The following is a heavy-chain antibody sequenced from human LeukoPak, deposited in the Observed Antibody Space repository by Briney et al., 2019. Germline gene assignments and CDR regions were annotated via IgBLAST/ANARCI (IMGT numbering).Heavy chain of an antibody. J-gene: IGHJ4*02. CDR2: IYYSGST. V-gene: IGHV4-59*08. CDR1: GGSISSYY. Sequence: PSETLSLTCTVSGGSISSYYWSWIRQPPGKGLEWIGYIYYSGSTNYNPSLKSRVTISVDTSKNQFSLKMSSVTVADTAVYYCARLTPDSGDDYWGQGTLVTVSS. D-gene: IGHD1-26*01. CDR3: ARLTPDSGDDY.